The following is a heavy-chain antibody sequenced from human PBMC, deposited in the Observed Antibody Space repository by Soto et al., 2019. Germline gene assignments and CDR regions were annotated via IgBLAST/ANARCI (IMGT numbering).Heavy chain of an antibody. CDR1: GFTFSDHY. D-gene: IGHD6-25*01. CDR2: SRDKANSYTT. J-gene: IGHJ4*02. V-gene: IGHV3-72*01. Sequence: EVQLVESGGGLVQPGGSLRLSCAASGFTFSDHYIDWVRQAPGKGLEWVGRSRDKANSYTTEYAAAVKGRFTISRDDSKSSLYLQMNSLKAEDTAVYYCAKVASGPQTRDFDYWGQGTLVTVSS. CDR3: AKVASGPQTRDFDY.